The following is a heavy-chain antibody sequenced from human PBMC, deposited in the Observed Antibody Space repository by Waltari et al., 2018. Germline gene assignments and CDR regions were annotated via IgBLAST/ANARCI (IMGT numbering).Heavy chain of an antibody. V-gene: IGHV4-38-2*02. Sequence: QVQLQESGPGLVKPSETLSLTCAVSHFYISNGYSWGWLRQPPGKGLEWIGSMYYRGTTYYNPSLKGRVTISVDTSKNNLFLNLNSVTAADTAVYYCARDVEGDGVLYGSPRRFDYWGQGILVTVSS. CDR2: MYYRGTT. CDR3: ARDVEGDGVLYGSPRRFDY. J-gene: IGHJ4*02. CDR1: HFYISNGYS. D-gene: IGHD3-10*01.